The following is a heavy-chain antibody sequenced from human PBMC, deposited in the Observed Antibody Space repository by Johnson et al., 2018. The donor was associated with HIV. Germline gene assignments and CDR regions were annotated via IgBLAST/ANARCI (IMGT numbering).Heavy chain of an antibody. CDR2: IKWNGGST. CDR3: AKPRYYDNAFEM. Sequence: MLLVESGGAVVRPGGSLRLSCAASGFNFDDHGMSWVRQAPGKGLEWVSGIKWNGGSTGYADSVKGRFTISRDNAKNSLYLQMNSVRAEDTALYYCAKPRYYDNAFEMWGQGTMVTVSS. J-gene: IGHJ3*02. CDR1: GFNFDDHG. V-gene: IGHV3-20*04. D-gene: IGHD3-16*01.